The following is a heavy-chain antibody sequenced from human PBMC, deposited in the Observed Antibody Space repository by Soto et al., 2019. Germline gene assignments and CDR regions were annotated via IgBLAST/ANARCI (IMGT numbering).Heavy chain of an antibody. CDR1: GYPLTGYY. V-gene: IGHV1-2*04. Sequence: QVQLVQSGAEVKKPGSSVTASGRASGYPLTGYYIHWVVKAPGQGLEGRRWINPNSNTDVTTYAQKFQGWVTMTSDTSITTAYLEVDRLKSDDTAVYYCARGPRKQLWVGYFDYWGQGTLVTVSS. CDR2: INPNSNTDVT. D-gene: IGHD1-1*01. J-gene: IGHJ4*02. CDR3: ARGPRKQLWVGYFDY.